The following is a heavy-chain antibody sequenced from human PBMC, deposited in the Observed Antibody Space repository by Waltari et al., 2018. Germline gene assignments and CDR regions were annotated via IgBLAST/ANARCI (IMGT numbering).Heavy chain of an antibody. CDR3: ARDRVEYSSSGADY. D-gene: IGHD6-6*01. Sequence: EVQLVESGGGLVKPGGSLRLSCVASGFTFSTYSMNWVRQAPGKGLGWVSSRTSSSNYVYYADSVKGRVTISRENAKTSLYLQMNSLRAEDTAVYYCARDRVEYSSSGADYWGQGTLVTVSS. CDR1: GFTFSTYS. J-gene: IGHJ4*02. CDR2: RTSSSNYV. V-gene: IGHV3-21*06.